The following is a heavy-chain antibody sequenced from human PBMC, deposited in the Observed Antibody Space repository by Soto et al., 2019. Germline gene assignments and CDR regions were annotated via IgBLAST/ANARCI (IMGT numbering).Heavy chain of an antibody. CDR1: GFTFSDYY. CDR3: AKMSSENYYDPVFS. D-gene: IGHD3-22*01. V-gene: IGHV3-11*01. Sequence: QVQLVESGGGLVQTSGSLRIACVASGFTFSDYYMSWVRQAPGKGLEWVSYISSSGNTIYYADSVKGRFTISRDNAKXXXXXXXXXXXXXXTXLYFCAKMSSENYYDPVFSWGQGTLVTVSS. CDR2: ISSSGNTI. J-gene: IGHJ4*02.